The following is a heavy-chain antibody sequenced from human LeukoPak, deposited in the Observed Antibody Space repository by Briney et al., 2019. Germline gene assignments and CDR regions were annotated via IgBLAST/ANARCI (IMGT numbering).Heavy chain of an antibody. CDR1: GGSISRHY. Sequence: SETLSLTCMVSGGSISRHYWGWMRQPPGKGLEWIGYIYYSGSTNYNPSLKSRVTISGDTSKNQFSQKLSSVPAADTAVYYCARRNDFWSGYDDWGQGTLVTVSS. CDR2: IYYSGST. CDR3: ARRNDFWSGYDD. D-gene: IGHD3-3*01. V-gene: IGHV4-59*11. J-gene: IGHJ4*02.